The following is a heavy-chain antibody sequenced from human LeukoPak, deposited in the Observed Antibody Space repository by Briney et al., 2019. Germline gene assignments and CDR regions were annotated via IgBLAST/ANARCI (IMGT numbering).Heavy chain of an antibody. J-gene: IGHJ4*02. Sequence: ASVKVSCTASGYTFTSYDNNWVRQATGQGLEWMGWMNPNSGNTGYAQKFPGRVTITRNTSISTAYMELSSLRSEDTAVYYCARGGTGMGNYWGQGTLVTVSS. D-gene: IGHD3/OR15-3a*01. CDR2: MNPNSGNT. V-gene: IGHV1-8*03. CDR3: ARGGTGMGNY. CDR1: GYTFTSYD.